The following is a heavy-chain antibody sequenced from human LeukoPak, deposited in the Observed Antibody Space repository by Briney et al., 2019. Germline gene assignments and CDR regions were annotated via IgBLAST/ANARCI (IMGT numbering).Heavy chain of an antibody. V-gene: IGHV1-18*04. CDR1: GYTFTGYY. CDR3: ARDLGGSGWYVDYYYYYGMDV. D-gene: IGHD6-19*01. Sequence: ASVKVSCKASGYTFTGYYMHWVRQAPGQGLEWMGWISAYNGNTNYAQKLQGRVTMTTDTSTSTAYMELRSLRSDDTAVYYCARDLGGSGWYVDYYYYYGMDVWGQGTTVTVSS. J-gene: IGHJ6*02. CDR2: ISAYNGNT.